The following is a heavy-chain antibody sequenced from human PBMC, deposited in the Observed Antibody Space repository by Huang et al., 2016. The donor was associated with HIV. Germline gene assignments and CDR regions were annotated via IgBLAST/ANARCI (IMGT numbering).Heavy chain of an antibody. CDR1: GGSISGSRYY. CDR3: ARGQSGPSQWLASLGNYYYYMDV. Sequence: QLQLQESGPGPVKPSATLSLTCSVSGGSISGSRYYWGWLRQPPGKGLEWIGSIYYSGDSHYSPAMKSRVTIAGDTSKNQFSRKLSSVTAADTAVYYCARGQSGPSQWLASLGNYYYYMDVWGKGTTVTVSS. J-gene: IGHJ6*03. D-gene: IGHD6-19*01. CDR2: IYYSGDS. V-gene: IGHV4-39*01.